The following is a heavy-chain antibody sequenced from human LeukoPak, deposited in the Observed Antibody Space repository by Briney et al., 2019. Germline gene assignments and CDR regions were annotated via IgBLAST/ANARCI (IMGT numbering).Heavy chain of an antibody. CDR3: ARGRGSVTGSWFDS. D-gene: IGHD5/OR15-5a*01. CDR1: EFTFSDYY. CDR2: ISSSGRTI. V-gene: IGHV3-11*01. J-gene: IGHJ5*01. Sequence: PAGSLRLSCVASEFTFSDYYMTWIRQAPGKGLEWVSYISSSGRTIYYAASVKGVFTISRDNANNSLHLQMTSPRADDTAVYFCARGRGSVTGSWFDSWGRGTLVTVSS.